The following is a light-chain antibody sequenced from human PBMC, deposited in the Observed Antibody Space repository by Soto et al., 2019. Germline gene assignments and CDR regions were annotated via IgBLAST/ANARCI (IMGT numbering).Light chain of an antibody. CDR3: IQHYRSQWT. CDR2: SAS. J-gene: IGKJ1*01. V-gene: IGKV1-17*03. Sequence: DIHMTQSPSAMSASVGGRVTITCRASQGISNFLAWFQHKPGKVPECLIYSASCLQGAVPSRFGGSGYGKEFTQTISSLQPEDFATNSRIQHYRSQWTYGQGTKG. CDR1: QGISNF.